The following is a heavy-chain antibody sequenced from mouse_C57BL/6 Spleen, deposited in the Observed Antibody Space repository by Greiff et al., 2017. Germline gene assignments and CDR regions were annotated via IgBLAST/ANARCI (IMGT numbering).Heavy chain of an antibody. V-gene: IGHV1-82*01. D-gene: IGHD1-1*01. J-gene: IGHJ3*01. Sequence: QVQLKQSGPELVKPGASVKISCKASGYAFSSSWMNWVKQRPGKRLEWIGRIYPGDGDTNYNGKFKGKATLTADKSSSTAYMQLSSLTSEDSAVYFCARRDYGSSPWFAYWGQGTLVTVSA. CDR2: IYPGDGDT. CDR1: GYAFSSSW. CDR3: ARRDYGSSPWFAY.